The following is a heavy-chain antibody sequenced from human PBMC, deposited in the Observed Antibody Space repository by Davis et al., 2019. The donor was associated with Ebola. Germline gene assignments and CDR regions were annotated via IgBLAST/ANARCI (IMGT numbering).Heavy chain of an antibody. D-gene: IGHD3-10*01. CDR3: ARVAMVRGVIIEDYGMDV. CDR1: GGSTISSSSY. CDR2: IYYSGIT. Sequence: SETLSLTCTVSGGSTISSSSYWGWLRQPPRKGLEWIGSIYYSGITYYNPSLKSRVTISVDTSKNQFSLKLRSVTAADTAVYYCARVAMVRGVIIEDYGMDVWGQGTTVTVSS. V-gene: IGHV4-39*01. J-gene: IGHJ6*02.